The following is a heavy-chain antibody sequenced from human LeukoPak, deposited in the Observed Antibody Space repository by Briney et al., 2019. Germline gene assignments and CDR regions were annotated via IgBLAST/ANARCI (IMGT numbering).Heavy chain of an antibody. Sequence: GGSLRLSCAASGFSFSNHYINWVRQTPGKGLEWVGRTRNKAESYKTEYAASVKARFTISRDDSKKSLFLHMNGLTTEHTAVYYCARESSIFQVVARSYMDVWGKGTTVTASS. CDR2: TRNKAESYKT. CDR1: GFSFSNHY. J-gene: IGHJ6*03. CDR3: ARESSIFQVVARSYMDV. D-gene: IGHD3-3*01. V-gene: IGHV3-72*01.